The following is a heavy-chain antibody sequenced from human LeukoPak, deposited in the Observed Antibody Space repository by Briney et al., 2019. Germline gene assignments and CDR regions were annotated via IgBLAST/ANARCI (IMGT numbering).Heavy chain of an antibody. Sequence: GASVKVSCKASGYTFTAYYMHWVRQAPGQGLEWMGWINPNTGGTNYAQKFQGRVTMTRDTFISTAYMELTRLRSDDTAVYYCARDAGYGSAWPDDYWGQGTLVTVSS. CDR2: INPNTGGT. CDR1: GYTFTAYY. D-gene: IGHD6-19*01. CDR3: ARDAGYGSAWPDDY. V-gene: IGHV1-2*02. J-gene: IGHJ4*02.